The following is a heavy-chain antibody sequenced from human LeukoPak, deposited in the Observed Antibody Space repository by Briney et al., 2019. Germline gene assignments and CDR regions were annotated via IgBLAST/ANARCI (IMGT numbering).Heavy chain of an antibody. Sequence: GASVKVSCKASGYNFITYDINWVRQATGQGLEWLGYTNPNSGETVYAQKFQGRVTLTTDTSISTAFMELSSLTSEDTGIYYCTRVPRTAVAIWGQGTMATVSS. J-gene: IGHJ3*02. V-gene: IGHV1-8*01. CDR3: TRVPRTAVAI. D-gene: IGHD6-19*01. CDR1: GYNFITYD. CDR2: TNPNSGET.